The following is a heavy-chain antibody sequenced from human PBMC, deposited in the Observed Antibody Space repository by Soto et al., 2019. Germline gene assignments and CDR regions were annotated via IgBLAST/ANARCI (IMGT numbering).Heavy chain of an antibody. V-gene: IGHV4-31*03. CDR3: AREDMVAGRYYFDY. D-gene: IGHD5-12*01. Sequence: QVQLQESGPGLVKPSQTLSLTCTVSGASISSGAYYWSWIRQHPGKGLEWIGYIYDSGSSYYNPSLKSRITMSVDTSKNHFSLKLPSVTAADTAIYYCAREDMVAGRYYFDYWGQGTLVTVSS. CDR2: IYDSGSS. J-gene: IGHJ4*02. CDR1: GASISSGAYY.